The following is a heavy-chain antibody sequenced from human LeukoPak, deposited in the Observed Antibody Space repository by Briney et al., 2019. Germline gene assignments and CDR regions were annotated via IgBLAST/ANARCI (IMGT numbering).Heavy chain of an antibody. CDR3: ASSYSYGYETAFDI. Sequence: PSETLSLTCAVYGGSFSGYYWSWIRQPPGKGLEWIGEINHSGSTNYNPSLKSRVTISVDTSKNQFSLKLSSVTAADTAVYYCASSYSYGYETAFDIWGQGTMVTVSS. J-gene: IGHJ3*02. CDR1: GGSFSGYY. CDR2: INHSGST. V-gene: IGHV4-34*01. D-gene: IGHD5-18*01.